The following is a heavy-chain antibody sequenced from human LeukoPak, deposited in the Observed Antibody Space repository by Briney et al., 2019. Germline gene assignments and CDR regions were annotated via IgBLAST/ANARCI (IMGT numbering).Heavy chain of an antibody. Sequence: KPSETLSLTCTVSGGSISSSSYYWGWIRQPPGKGLEWIGSIYYSGSTYYNPSLKSRVTISVDTSKNQFSLKLSSVTAADTAVYYCARAVLDIAAAGTENWFDPWGQGTLVTVSS. CDR3: ARAVLDIAAAGTENWFDP. V-gene: IGHV4-39*07. J-gene: IGHJ5*02. CDR2: IYYSGST. CDR1: GGSISSSSYY. D-gene: IGHD6-13*01.